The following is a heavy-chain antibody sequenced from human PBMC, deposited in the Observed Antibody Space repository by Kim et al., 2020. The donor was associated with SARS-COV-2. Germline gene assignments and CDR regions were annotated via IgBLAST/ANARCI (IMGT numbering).Heavy chain of an antibody. J-gene: IGHJ4*02. Sequence: GGSLRLSCAASGFTFSSYAMSWVRQAPGKGLEWVSAISGSGGSTYYADSVKGRFTISRDNSKNTLYLQMNSLRAEDTAVYYCAKDHISGELSPRAFDYWGQGTLVTVSS. D-gene: IGHD3-10*01. CDR2: ISGSGGST. CDR3: AKDHISGELSPRAFDY. CDR1: GFTFSSYA. V-gene: IGHV3-23*01.